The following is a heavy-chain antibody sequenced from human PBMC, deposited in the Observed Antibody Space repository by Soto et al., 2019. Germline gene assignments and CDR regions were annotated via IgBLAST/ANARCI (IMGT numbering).Heavy chain of an antibody. V-gene: IGHV1-69*13. Sequence: SVKVSCKASGGTFSSYAISWVRQAPGQGLEWMGGIIPIFGTANYAQKFQGRVTITADESTSTAYMELSSLRSEDTAVYYCAREAVVVPAAIDNDAFDIWGQGTMVTVPS. CDR2: IIPIFGTA. J-gene: IGHJ3*02. CDR3: AREAVVVPAAIDNDAFDI. CDR1: GGTFSSYA. D-gene: IGHD2-2*01.